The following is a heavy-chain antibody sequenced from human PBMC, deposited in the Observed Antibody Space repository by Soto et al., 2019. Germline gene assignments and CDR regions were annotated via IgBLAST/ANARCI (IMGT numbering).Heavy chain of an antibody. J-gene: IGHJ5*02. D-gene: IGHD3-10*01. CDR2: IYYIGTT. Sequence: QVQLQESGPRLVKPSQTLSLTCTVSGDSIGSGDYYWTWIRQPPGKGLEWIGYIYYIGTTCYNPSLESRVNISVDTSKNQLSLRVTSVTAADTAVYYCARGSTYYGFVTWGQGTLITVSS. V-gene: IGHV4-30-4*01. CDR1: GDSIGSGDYY. CDR3: ARGSTYYGFVT.